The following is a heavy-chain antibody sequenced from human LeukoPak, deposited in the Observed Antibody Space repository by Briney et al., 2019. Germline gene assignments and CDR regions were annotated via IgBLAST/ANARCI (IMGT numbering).Heavy chain of an antibody. Sequence: GASVKVSCKASGGTFISYAISWVRQAPGQGLEWMGGIIPIFGTANYAQKFQGRVTITADESTSTAYMELSSLRSEDTAVYYCARVADFWSGYYAPYFDYWGQGTLVTVSS. CDR1: GGTFISYA. J-gene: IGHJ4*02. V-gene: IGHV1-69*13. CDR3: ARVADFWSGYYAPYFDY. D-gene: IGHD3-3*01. CDR2: IIPIFGTA.